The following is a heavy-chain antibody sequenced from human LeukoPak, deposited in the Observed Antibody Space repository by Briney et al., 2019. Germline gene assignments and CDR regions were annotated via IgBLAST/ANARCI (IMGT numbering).Heavy chain of an antibody. CDR3: ARGEAYCGGDCYSFPGGY. CDR2: ISSSSYI. Sequence: GGSLRLSCVVSGFTFSGHSMNWVRQTPGKGLEWVSSISSSSYIYYADSVKGRFTISRDNAKNSLYLQMNSLRAEDTAVYYCARGEAYCGGDCYSFPGGYWGQGTLVTVSS. D-gene: IGHD2-21*02. V-gene: IGHV3-21*01. J-gene: IGHJ4*02. CDR1: GFTFSGHS.